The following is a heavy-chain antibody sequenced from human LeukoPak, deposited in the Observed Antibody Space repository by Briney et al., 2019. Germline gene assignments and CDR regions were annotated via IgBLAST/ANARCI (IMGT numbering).Heavy chain of an antibody. CDR1: GYTFTGYY. J-gene: IGHJ4*02. Sequence: ASVKVSCKASGYTFTGYYMHWVRQAPGQGLEWMGWISPNSGGTNYAQKFQGRVTMTRDTSISTAYMELSRLRSDDTAVYYCARSSGSYWIFDYWGQGTLVTVSS. CDR3: ARSSGSYWIFDY. D-gene: IGHD1-26*01. V-gene: IGHV1-2*02. CDR2: ISPNSGGT.